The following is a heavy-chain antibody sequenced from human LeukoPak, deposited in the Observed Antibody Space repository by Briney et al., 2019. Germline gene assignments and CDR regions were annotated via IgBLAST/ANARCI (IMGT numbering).Heavy chain of an antibody. J-gene: IGHJ4*02. V-gene: IGHV3-30*18. CDR3: AKDIITMIVDLFDY. CDR1: GFKISDYY. Sequence: PGGSLRLSCVAPGFKISDYYIHWVRQAPGKGLEWVAVISYVGSNKYYADSVKGRFTISRDNSKNTLYLQMNSLRAEDTAVYYCAKDIITMIVDLFDYWGQGTLVTVSS. CDR2: ISYVGSNK. D-gene: IGHD3-22*01.